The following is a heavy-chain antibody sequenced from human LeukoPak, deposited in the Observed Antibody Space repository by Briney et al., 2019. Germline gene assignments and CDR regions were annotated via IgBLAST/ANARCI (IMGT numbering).Heavy chain of an antibody. V-gene: IGHV3-23*01. CDR1: GFTFSSYA. CDR3: AKGRVWFGELFDY. D-gene: IGHD3-10*01. J-gene: IGHJ4*02. Sequence: GESLRLSCAASGFTFSSYAMSWVRQPPRKGLELVSAISGSGGSTYYADSVKGRFTISRDKSKNTLYLQMNSRRAEDTAVYYCAKGRVWFGELFDYWGQGTLVTVSS. CDR2: ISGSGGST.